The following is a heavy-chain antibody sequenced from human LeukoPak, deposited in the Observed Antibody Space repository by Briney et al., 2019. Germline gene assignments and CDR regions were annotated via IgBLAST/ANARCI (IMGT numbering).Heavy chain of an antibody. CDR3: ARLVTEAEYYFDY. CDR1: GGSISSYY. Sequence: PSETLSLTCTVSGGSISSYYWSWIRQPPRKGLERIGYIYYSGSTNYNPSLKSRVTISVDTSKNQFSLKLSSVTAADTAVYYCARLVTEAEYYFDYWGQGTLVTVSS. CDR2: IYYSGST. D-gene: IGHD4-11*01. V-gene: IGHV4-59*08. J-gene: IGHJ4*02.